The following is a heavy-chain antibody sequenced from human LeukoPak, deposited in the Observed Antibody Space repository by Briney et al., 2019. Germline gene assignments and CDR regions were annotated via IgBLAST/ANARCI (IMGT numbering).Heavy chain of an antibody. D-gene: IGHD3-9*01. Sequence: SETLSLTCTVSGGSISSSIYYWGWIRQSPGKGLEWIGSIYYSGSTYYNPSLKSRVTISVDTSKNQFSLKLSSVTAADTAVYYCARVGSVLRYFDWHNWFDPWGQGTLVTVSS. J-gene: IGHJ5*02. CDR2: IYYSGST. V-gene: IGHV4-39*07. CDR1: GGSISSSIYY. CDR3: ARVGSVLRYFDWHNWFDP.